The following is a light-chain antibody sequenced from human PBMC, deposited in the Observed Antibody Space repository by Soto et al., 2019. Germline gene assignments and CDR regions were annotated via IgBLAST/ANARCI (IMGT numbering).Light chain of an antibody. Sequence: QSVLTQPASVSGSPGQSITISCTGTSSDVGAYKYVSWYQQHPGKAPKLIIYEVNTRPSGVSHRFSGSKSGNTASLTISGLQADDEADYYCTSYTSSSTLVFGTGTKGTVL. CDR1: SSDVGAYKY. CDR3: TSYTSSSTLV. V-gene: IGLV2-14*01. CDR2: EVN. J-gene: IGLJ1*01.